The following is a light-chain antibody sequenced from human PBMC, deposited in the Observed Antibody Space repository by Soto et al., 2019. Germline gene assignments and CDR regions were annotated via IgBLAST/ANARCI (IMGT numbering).Light chain of an antibody. V-gene: IGKV3-20*01. CDR1: QSINSRY. Sequence: EIVLTQSPGTLSLSPGERATLSCRASQSINSRYLAWYQQKPGQAPRLLIYGASSRATGIPDRFSGSGSGTYFTFTISRLEPEDFAVYYCQQFGSSPGFTFGPGTIVDIK. CDR2: GAS. CDR3: QQFGSSPGFT. J-gene: IGKJ3*01.